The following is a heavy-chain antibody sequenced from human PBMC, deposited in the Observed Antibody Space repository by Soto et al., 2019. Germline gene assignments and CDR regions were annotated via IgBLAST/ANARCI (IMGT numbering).Heavy chain of an antibody. J-gene: IGHJ2*01. V-gene: IGHV4-59*08. D-gene: IGHD4-17*01. CDR1: GGSISSYY. CDR3: ARRATTVTTSATYWYFDL. CDR2: IYYSGST. Sequence: QVQLQESGPGLVKPSETLSLTCTVSGGSISSYYWSWIRQPPGKGLEWIGYIYYSGSTNYNPSLKSRVTIPVDTSKNQFSLKLSSVTAADTAVYYCARRATTVTTSATYWYFDLWGRGTLVTVSS.